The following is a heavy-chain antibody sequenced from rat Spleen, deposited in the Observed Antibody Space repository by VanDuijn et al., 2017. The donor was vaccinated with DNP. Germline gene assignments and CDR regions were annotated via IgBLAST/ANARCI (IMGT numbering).Heavy chain of an antibody. CDR3: TTESTYYGYFDY. D-gene: IGHD1-9*01. Sequence: EVQLVESGGGLVQPGRSLKLSCTASGFTFSDYYMAWVRQAPTKGLAWVASISYDGSSTYYRDSVKGRFTISRDNAKSSLYLQMDSLRSEDTATYYCTTESTYYGYFDYWGQGVMVPVSS. V-gene: IGHV5-20*01. CDR2: ISYDGSST. J-gene: IGHJ2*01. CDR1: GFTFSDYY.